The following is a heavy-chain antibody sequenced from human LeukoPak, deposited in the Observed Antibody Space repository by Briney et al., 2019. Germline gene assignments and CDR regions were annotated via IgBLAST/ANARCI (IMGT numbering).Heavy chain of an antibody. CDR3: ARGVYSSSWYPYFDY. J-gene: IGHJ4*02. V-gene: IGHV4-38-2*02. Sequence: SETLSLTCTVSGYSISSGYYWGWIRQPPGKGLEWIGSIYHSGSTYYNPSLKSRVSISVDTSKNQFSLKLSSVTAADTAVYYCARGVYSSSWYPYFDYWGQGTLVTVSS. CDR2: IYHSGST. CDR1: GYSISSGYY. D-gene: IGHD6-13*01.